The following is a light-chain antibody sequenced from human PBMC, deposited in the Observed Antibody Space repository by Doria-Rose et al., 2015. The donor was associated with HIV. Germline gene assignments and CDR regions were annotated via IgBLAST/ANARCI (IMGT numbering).Light chain of an antibody. V-gene: IGLV3-1*01. CDR3: QAWDSGAWV. Sequence: GQSPVVVISQDTQRPSGIPERFSGSNSGDTATLTITGTQAVDEADYYCQAWDSGAWVFGGGTKLTAL. J-gene: IGLJ3*02. CDR2: QDT.